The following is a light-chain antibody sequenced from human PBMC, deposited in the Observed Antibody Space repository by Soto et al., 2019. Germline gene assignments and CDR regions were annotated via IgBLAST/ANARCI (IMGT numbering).Light chain of an antibody. CDR1: QTVSNN. CDR3: QHYNEWPLT. Sequence: RVMTQFPATLSVSPGAKATLSCRASQTVSNNLAWYQQKPGQAPRLLIYFASTRATGVPARFSGSGCGTEFTLTISNLQSEDSAVYYCQHYNEWPLTFGGGTKLETK. V-gene: IGKV3-15*01. CDR2: FAS. J-gene: IGKJ4*01.